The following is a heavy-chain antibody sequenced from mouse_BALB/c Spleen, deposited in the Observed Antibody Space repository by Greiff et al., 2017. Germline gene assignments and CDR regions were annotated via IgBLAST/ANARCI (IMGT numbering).Heavy chain of an antibody. CDR1: GDSITSGY. CDR2: ISYSGST. CDR3: ARYGTLYYAYWYFDV. D-gene: IGHD2-1*01. V-gene: IGHV3-8*02. J-gene: IGHJ1*01. Sequence: EVKVEESGPSLVKPSQTLSLTCSVTGDSITSGYWNWIRKFPGNKLEYMGYISYSGSTYYNPSLKSRISITRDTSKNQYYLQLNSVTTEDTATYYCARYGTLYYAYWYFDVWGAGTTVTVSS.